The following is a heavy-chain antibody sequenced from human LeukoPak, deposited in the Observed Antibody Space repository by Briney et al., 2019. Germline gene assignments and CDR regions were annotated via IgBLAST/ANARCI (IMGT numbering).Heavy chain of an antibody. V-gene: IGHV1-69*13. J-gene: IGHJ4*02. CDR2: IIPIFGTA. D-gene: IGHD3-22*01. Sequence: SVKVSCKASGGTFSSYAISWVRQAPGQGLEWMGGIIPIFGTANYAQKFQGRVTITADGSTSTAYMELSSLRSEDTAVYYCARASIYYDSSGYQPQYDFDYWGQGTLVTVSS. CDR3: ARASIYYDSSGYQPQYDFDY. CDR1: GGTFSSYA.